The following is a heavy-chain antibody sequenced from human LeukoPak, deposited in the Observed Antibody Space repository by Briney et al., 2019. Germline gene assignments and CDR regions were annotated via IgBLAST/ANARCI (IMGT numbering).Heavy chain of an antibody. V-gene: IGHV3-66*01. D-gene: IGHD2-2*01. CDR1: GFTVSNNY. J-gene: IGHJ4*02. CDR2: IYSGGST. CDR3: ARDGCTSTSCYDY. Sequence: PGGSLRLSCAVSGFTVSNNYMSWVRQAPGKGLEWVSVIYSGGSTYYADSVKGRFTISRDNSKNALYLQMNSLRAEDTAVYYCARDGCTSTSCYDYWGQGTLVTVSS.